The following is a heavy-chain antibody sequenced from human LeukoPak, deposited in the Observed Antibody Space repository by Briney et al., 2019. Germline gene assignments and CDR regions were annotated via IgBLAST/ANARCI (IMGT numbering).Heavy chain of an antibody. V-gene: IGHV1-2*02. Sequence: ASVKVSCKASGYTFTGYYMHWVRQAPGQGLEWMGWINPNSGGTNYAQKFQGRVTMTRDTSISTACMELSRLRSDDTAVYYCARSDGYSGYDYEDYWGQGTLVTVSS. D-gene: IGHD5-12*01. CDR3: ARSDGYSGYDYEDY. CDR1: GYTFTGYY. J-gene: IGHJ4*02. CDR2: INPNSGGT.